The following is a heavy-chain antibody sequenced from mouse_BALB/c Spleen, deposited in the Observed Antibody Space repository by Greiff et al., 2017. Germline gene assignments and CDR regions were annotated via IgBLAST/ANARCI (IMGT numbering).Heavy chain of an antibody. CDR1: GYTFTSYY. V-gene: IGHV1S81*02. CDR2: INPSNGGT. CDR3: TRERNYYGSPFAY. J-gene: IGHJ3*01. D-gene: IGHD1-1*01. Sequence: QVQLKQSGAELVKPGASVKLSCKASGYTFTSYYMYWVKQRPGQGLEWIGEINPSNGGTNFNEKFKSKATLTVDKSSSTAYMQLSSLTSEDSAVYYCTRERNYYGSPFAYWGQGTLVTVSA.